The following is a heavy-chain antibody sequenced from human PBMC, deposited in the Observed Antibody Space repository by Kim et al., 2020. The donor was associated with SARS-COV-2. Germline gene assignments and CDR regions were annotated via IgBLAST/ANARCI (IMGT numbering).Heavy chain of an antibody. J-gene: IGHJ4*02. D-gene: IGHD5-18*01. Sequence: SETLSLTCTVSGYSISSGYYWGWTRQPPGKGLEWIGSIYHSGSTYYNPSLKSRVTISVDTSKNQFSLKLSSVTAADTAVYYCARDQSGYRGDYWGQGTLGTVSS. CDR2: IYHSGST. V-gene: IGHV4-38-2*02. CDR1: GYSISSGYY. CDR3: ARDQSGYRGDY.